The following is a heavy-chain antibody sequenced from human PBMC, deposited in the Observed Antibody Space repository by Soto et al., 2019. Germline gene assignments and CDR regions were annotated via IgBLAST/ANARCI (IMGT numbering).Heavy chain of an antibody. CDR2: IYYSGST. D-gene: IGHD1-26*01. V-gene: IGHV4-31*03. CDR3: VRIIRGGGVSSGSSRVDEWGRGALVHVCYGM. Sequence: PSETLSLTCTVSGGSISSGGYYWSWIRQHPGKGLEWIGYIYYSGSTYYNPSLKSRVTISVDTSKNQFSLKLSSVTAADTAVYYCVRIIRGGGVSSGSSRVDEWGRGALVHVCYGM. J-gene: IGHJ6*01. CDR1: GGSISSGGYY.